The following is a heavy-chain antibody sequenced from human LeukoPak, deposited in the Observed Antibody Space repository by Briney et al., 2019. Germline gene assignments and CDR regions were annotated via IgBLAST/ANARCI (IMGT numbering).Heavy chain of an antibody. CDR3: ARAYYDSSGYLFDY. CDR2: INHSGST. J-gene: IGHJ4*02. Sequence: PSETLSLTCAVYGGSFSGYYWSWIRQPPGKGLEWIGEINHSGSTNYNPSLKSRVTISVDTSKNQFSLKLSSVTAADTAVYYCARAYYDSSGYLFDYCGQGTLVTVSS. D-gene: IGHD3-22*01. V-gene: IGHV4-34*01. CDR1: GGSFSGYY.